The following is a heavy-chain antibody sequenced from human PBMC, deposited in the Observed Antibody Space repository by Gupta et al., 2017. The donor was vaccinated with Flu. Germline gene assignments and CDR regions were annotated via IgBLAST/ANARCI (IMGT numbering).Heavy chain of an antibody. V-gene: IGHV3-72*01. CDR2: IRNKAYSSTT. CDR3: ARGETSPSAPGRNDC. J-gene: IGHJ4*02. D-gene: IGHD6-13*01. Sequence: EVQLVESGGGLVQPGGSLRLSCAASGFTFSDHYMDWVRQAPGKGLEWVGRIRNKAYSSTTEYATSVKDRFTIARDDSKNSLYLQMNSLKNEDTAVYYCARGETSPSAPGRNDCWGLGTLVTVSS. CDR1: GFTFSDHY.